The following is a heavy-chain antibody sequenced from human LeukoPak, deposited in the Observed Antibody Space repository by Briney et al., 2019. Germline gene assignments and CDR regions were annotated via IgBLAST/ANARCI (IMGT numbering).Heavy chain of an antibody. J-gene: IGHJ3*02. CDR1: GGSISSSSYY. D-gene: IGHD6-19*01. V-gene: IGHV4-39*07. CDR3: ARDRRGKMHGWVGAFDI. CDR2: IYYSGST. Sequence: SETLSLTCTVSGGSISSSSYYWGWIRQPPGKGVEWIGSIYYSGSTYYNPSLKSRITISVDTSKNQFSLKLSSVTAADTAVYYCARDRRGKMHGWVGAFDIWGQGTMVTVSS.